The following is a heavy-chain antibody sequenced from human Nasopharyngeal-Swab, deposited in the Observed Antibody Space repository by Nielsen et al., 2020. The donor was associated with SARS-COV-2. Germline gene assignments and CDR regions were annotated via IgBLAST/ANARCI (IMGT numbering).Heavy chain of an antibody. D-gene: IGHD2-15*01. CDR3: TRCGGGCYSGRDY. V-gene: IGHV3-73*01. J-gene: IGHJ4*02. Sequence: GGSLRLSCAASAFTFSDSAIHWVRQASGKGLEWVGRIRSKGNTYATAYAASVKGRFIIFRDDPTNTAYLQMNSLKTEDTAVYYCTRCGGGCYSGRDYWGQGTLVTVSS. CDR1: AFTFSDSA. CDR2: IRSKGNTYAT.